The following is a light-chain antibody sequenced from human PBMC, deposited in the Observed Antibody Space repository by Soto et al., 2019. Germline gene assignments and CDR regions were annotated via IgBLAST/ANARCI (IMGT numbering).Light chain of an antibody. CDR1: QSIDTN. V-gene: IGKV3-15*01. Sequence: EIVMTQSPATLSVSPGERATLSCRASQSIDTNLAWYQQRPGQGPRLLIYGASTRATGIPARFSGTGSGTDFTLTISSLQSEDFAVYYCQQYNYWPPITFGQGTRLEIK. CDR3: QQYNYWPPIT. J-gene: IGKJ5*01. CDR2: GAS.